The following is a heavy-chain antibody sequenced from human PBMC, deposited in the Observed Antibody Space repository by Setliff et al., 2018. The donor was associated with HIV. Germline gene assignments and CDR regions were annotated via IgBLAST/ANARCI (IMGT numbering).Heavy chain of an antibody. V-gene: IGHV3-33*01. J-gene: IGHJ4*02. D-gene: IGHD3-10*01. Sequence: PGGSLRLSCATSGFTFSPYAIHWVRQAPGMGLEWVAMIWADEITKFYADSVKGRFTISRDNSKNTMYLQMNTLRVEDTAVYYCARGGDGSGRYELDLWGQGTMVTVSS. CDR3: ARGGDGSGRYELDL. CDR1: GFTFSPYA. CDR2: IWADEITK.